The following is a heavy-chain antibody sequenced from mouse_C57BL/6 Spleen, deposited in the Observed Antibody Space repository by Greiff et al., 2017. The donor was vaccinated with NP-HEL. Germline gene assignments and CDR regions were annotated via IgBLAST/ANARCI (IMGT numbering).Heavy chain of an antibody. J-gene: IGHJ4*01. D-gene: IGHD1-1*01. CDR1: GYTFTSYW. CDR2: IDPSDSYT. V-gene: IGHV1-69*01. Sequence: QVQLQQPGAELVMPGASVKLSCKASGYTFTSYWMHWVKQRPGQGLEWIGEIDPSDSYTNYNQKFKGKSTLTVDKSSSTAYMQLSSLTSEDSAVYYCARRDYYGSSYLYAMDYWGQGTSVTVSS. CDR3: ARRDYYGSSYLYAMDY.